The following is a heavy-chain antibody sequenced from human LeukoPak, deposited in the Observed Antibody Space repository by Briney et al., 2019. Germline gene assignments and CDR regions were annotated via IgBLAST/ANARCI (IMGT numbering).Heavy chain of an antibody. V-gene: IGHV4-34*01. CDR3: ARGLGEGYPDH. CDR2: NTHAGRT. J-gene: IGHJ4*02. CDR1: GGSFSGFY. Sequence: PSETLSLTCAVHGGSFSGFYWTWMRQTPGEGPEWIGENTHAGRTAYNPSFRSRATIPVDTSHSQFSLQLSSVTAADTAVYYCARGLGEGYPDHWGQGTLVTVSS. D-gene: IGHD5-24*01.